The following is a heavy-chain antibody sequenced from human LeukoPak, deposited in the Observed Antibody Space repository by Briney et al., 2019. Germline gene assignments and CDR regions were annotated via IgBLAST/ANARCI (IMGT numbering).Heavy chain of an antibody. CDR1: GGSISSYY. Sequence: SETLSLTCTVSGGSISSYYWSWIRQPVGRGLEWIGHIYTSGSTNYNPSLKSRVTISVDTSKNQFSLKLSYVTAADTAVYYCARGAYFYGSGINWFDPWGQGTLVTVSS. J-gene: IGHJ5*02. CDR3: ARGAYFYGSGINWFDP. D-gene: IGHD3-10*01. V-gene: IGHV4-4*07. CDR2: IYTSGST.